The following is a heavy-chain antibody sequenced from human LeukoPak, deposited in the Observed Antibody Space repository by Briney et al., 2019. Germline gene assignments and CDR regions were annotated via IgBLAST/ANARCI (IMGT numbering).Heavy chain of an antibody. CDR1: GFTFSNYG. CDR3: ASSGSEDY. Sequence: GGSLRLSCAASGFTFSNYGMNWVRQAPGKGLEWVSGISGSGGSTYSADSVKGRFIISRDNSKNTLYLQMNSLRAEDTAVYYCASSGSEDYWGQGTLVTVSS. D-gene: IGHD3-22*01. CDR2: ISGSGGST. J-gene: IGHJ4*02. V-gene: IGHV3-23*01.